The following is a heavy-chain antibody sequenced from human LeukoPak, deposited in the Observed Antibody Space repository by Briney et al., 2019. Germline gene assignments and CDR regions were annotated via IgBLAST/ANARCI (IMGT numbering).Heavy chain of an antibody. J-gene: IGHJ3*02. CDR3: AGVDAAMPDAFDI. CDR2: ISSSGSTI. V-gene: IGHV3-48*03. D-gene: IGHD5-18*01. Sequence: GGSLRLSCAASGFTFSSYEMNWVRQAPGKGLEWVSYISSSGSTIYYADSVKGRFTISRDNSKNTLYLQMNSLRADDTAVYYCAGVDAAMPDAFDIWGQGTTVTVSS. CDR1: GFTFSSYE.